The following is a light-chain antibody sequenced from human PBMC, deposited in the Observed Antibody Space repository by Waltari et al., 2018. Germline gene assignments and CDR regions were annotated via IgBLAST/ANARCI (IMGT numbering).Light chain of an antibody. CDR3: QQYGYSSWT. Sequence: IVLTQSPGTLSLSPGERATLSCRASQRVTYNYLAWFQRKPGQAPRLLVYGASTSATGIPDRFSGSGSGTDFTLTITRLEPEDFAVYYCQQYGYSSWTFGQGTKVEIK. CDR2: GAS. CDR1: QRVTYNY. J-gene: IGKJ1*01. V-gene: IGKV3-20*01.